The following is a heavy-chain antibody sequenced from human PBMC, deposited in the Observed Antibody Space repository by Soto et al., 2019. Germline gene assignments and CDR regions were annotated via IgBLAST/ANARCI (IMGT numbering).Heavy chain of an antibody. Sequence: PGGSLRLSCAASGFTFGSYGMHWVRQAPGKGLEWVAVIWYDGSTEYYAASVMGRFTISRDNSKNTLYLQMNSLRAEDTAVYFCERIQHAGNLVGGFDHWGQGTLVTVSS. CDR1: GFTFGSYG. CDR3: ERIQHAGNLVGGFDH. CDR2: IWYDGSTE. J-gene: IGHJ4*02. V-gene: IGHV3-33*01. D-gene: IGHD6-13*01.